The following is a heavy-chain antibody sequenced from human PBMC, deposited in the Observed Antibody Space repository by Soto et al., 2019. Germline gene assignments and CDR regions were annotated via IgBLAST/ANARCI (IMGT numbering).Heavy chain of an antibody. CDR1: GYTFTSYD. D-gene: IGHD3-22*01. CDR3: ARALYYYDSSGYYYETRDYYYYYGMDV. CDR2: MNPNSGNT. V-gene: IGHV1-8*01. Sequence: ASVKVSCKASGYTFTSYDINWVRQATGQGLEWMGWMNPNSGNTGCAQKFQGRVTMTRNTSISTAYMELSSLRSEDTAVYYCARALYYYDSSGYYYETRDYYYYYGMDVWGQGTTVTVSS. J-gene: IGHJ6*02.